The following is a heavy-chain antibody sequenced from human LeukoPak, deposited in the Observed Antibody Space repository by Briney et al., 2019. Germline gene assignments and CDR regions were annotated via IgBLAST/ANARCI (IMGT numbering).Heavy chain of an antibody. CDR2: ISGSGGST. CDR1: GFTFYIYA. Sequence: GGSLRLSCAASGFTFYIYAMSWVRQAPGKGLEWVAGISGSGGSTGYADSVKGRFTISRDNSKNTLYLHMNSLRAEDTAVYYCAKDRRIAAAYLFDYWGQGTLVSVSS. V-gene: IGHV3-23*01. CDR3: AKDRRIAAAYLFDY. D-gene: IGHD6-13*01. J-gene: IGHJ4*02.